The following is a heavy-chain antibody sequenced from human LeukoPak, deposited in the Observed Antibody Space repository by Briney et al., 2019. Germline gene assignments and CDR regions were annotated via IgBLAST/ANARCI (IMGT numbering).Heavy chain of an antibody. D-gene: IGHD3-9*01. CDR2: IYYSGST. CDR1: GGSISSGSYY. CDR3: ARGAPYYDILTGYFPKYYFDY. J-gene: IGHJ4*02. Sequence: SETLSLTCTVSGGSISSGSYYWSWIRQPPGKGLEWIGYIYYSGSTNYNPSLKSRVTISVDTSKNQFSLKLSSVTAADTAVYYCARGAPYYDILTGYFPKYYFDYWGQGTLVTVSS. V-gene: IGHV4-61*01.